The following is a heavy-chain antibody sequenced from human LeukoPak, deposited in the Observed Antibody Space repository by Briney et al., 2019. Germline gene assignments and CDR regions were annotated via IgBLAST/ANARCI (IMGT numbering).Heavy chain of an antibody. CDR1: GGSISSGGYY. CDR2: IYYSGST. CDR3: ARYSSSSPWNDAFDI. V-gene: IGHV4-31*03. Sequence: PSETLSLTCTVSGGSISSGGYYWSWIRQHPGKGLEWIGYIYYSGSTYYNPSLKSRVTISVDTSKNQFSLKLSSVTAADTAVYYCARYSSSSPWNDAFDIWGQGTMVTVSS. J-gene: IGHJ3*02. D-gene: IGHD6-6*01.